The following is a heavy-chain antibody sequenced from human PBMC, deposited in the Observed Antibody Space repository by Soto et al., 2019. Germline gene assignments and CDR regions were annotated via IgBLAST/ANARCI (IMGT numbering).Heavy chain of an antibody. J-gene: IGHJ4*02. V-gene: IGHV3-48*03. Sequence: PGGSLRLSCAASGFTFNTYEMNWVRQAPGKGLEWVSYISNSGATIYYAASVKGRFTVSRDNAENSLYLQMNSLRAEDTAVYYCAGSPYYANNDYPDYWSQGTLVTVSS. CDR3: AGSPYYANNDYPDY. D-gene: IGHD3-22*01. CDR2: ISNSGATI. CDR1: GFTFNTYE.